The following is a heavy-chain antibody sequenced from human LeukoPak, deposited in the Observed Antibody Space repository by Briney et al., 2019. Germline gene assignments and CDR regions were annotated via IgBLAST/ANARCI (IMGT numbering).Heavy chain of an antibody. V-gene: IGHV3-11*01. CDR1: GFTFSNAW. D-gene: IGHD4-17*01. Sequence: GGSLRLSCAASGFTFSNAWMSWIRQAPGKGLEWVSYISSSGSTIYYADSVKGRFTISRDNAKNSLYLQMNSLRAEDTAVYYCARDPDGDYTFDPWGQGTLVTVSS. J-gene: IGHJ5*02. CDR2: ISSSGSTI. CDR3: ARDPDGDYTFDP.